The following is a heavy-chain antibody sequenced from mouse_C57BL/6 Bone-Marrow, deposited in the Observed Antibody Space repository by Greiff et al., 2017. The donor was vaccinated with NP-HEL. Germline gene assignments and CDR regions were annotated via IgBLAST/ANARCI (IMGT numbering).Heavy chain of an antibody. D-gene: IGHD1-1*01. CDR1: GFTFSDFY. Sequence: EVKLMESGGGLVQSGRSLRLSCATSGFTFSDFYMEWVRQAPGKGLEWIAASRNKANDYTTEYSASVKGRFIVSRDTSQSILYLQMNARRAEDTAIYYCARGYYYGSSYGAMDYWGQGTSVTVSS. CDR2: SRNKANDYTT. V-gene: IGHV7-1*01. J-gene: IGHJ4*01. CDR3: ARGYYYGSSYGAMDY.